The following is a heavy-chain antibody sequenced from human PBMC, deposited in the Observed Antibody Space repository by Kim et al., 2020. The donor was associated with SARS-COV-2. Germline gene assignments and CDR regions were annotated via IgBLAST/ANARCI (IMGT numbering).Heavy chain of an antibody. D-gene: IGHD3-10*01. CDR3: ARDSVDSGSYLDY. V-gene: IGHV3-30*01. CDR2: KK. J-gene: IGHJ4*02. Sequence: KKHYADSVKGRFNISRDNSKYTVYLQMNCLRVEDTALYYCARDSVDSGSYLDYWGQGTPVTVSS.